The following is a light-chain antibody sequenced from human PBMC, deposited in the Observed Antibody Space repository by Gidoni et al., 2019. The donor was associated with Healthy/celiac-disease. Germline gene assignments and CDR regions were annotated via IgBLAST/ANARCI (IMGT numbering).Light chain of an antibody. V-gene: IGKV1-33*01. J-gene: IGKJ2*01. CDR3: QQYDNHPPYT. Sequence: DIQMTQSPSSLSASVGDRVTITCQASQYISNYLNWYQQKPGKAPKLLIYDASNLETGVPSRFSGSGSGTDFTFTISSLQPEDIATYYCQQYDNHPPYTFGQGTKLEIK. CDR2: DAS. CDR1: QYISNY.